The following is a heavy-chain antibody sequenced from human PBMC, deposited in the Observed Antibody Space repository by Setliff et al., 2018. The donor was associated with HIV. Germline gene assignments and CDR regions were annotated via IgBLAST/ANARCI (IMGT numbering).Heavy chain of an antibody. V-gene: IGHV4-4*07. D-gene: IGHD6-19*01. J-gene: IGHJ4*02. Sequence: SETLSLTCTVSGASISSYYWNWFRQPAGKGLESLGRIYTSGNMIYNPSLKSRVTMSADTSRNQLSLKLSSVTAADTAVYYCARLRPSVADRSYFDHWGQGTLVTVSS. CDR2: IYTSGNM. CDR3: ARLRPSVADRSYFDH. CDR1: GASISSYY.